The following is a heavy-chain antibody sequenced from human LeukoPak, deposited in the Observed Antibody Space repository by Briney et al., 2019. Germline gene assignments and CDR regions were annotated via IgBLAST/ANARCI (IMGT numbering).Heavy chain of an antibody. V-gene: IGHV1-2*02. J-gene: IGHJ4*02. D-gene: IGHD6-19*01. Sequence: ASVKVSCKASGYTFTNYGVSWVRQAPGQGLEWMGWINPNSGGTNYAQKFQGRVTMTRDTSISTAYMELSRLRSDDTAVYYCARARIAVAGKGLDYWGQGTLVTVSS. CDR2: INPNSGGT. CDR1: GYTFTNYG. CDR3: ARARIAVAGKGLDY.